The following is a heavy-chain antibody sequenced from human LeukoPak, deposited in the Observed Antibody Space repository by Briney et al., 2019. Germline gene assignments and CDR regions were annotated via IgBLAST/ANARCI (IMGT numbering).Heavy chain of an antibody. Sequence: SETLSLTCAVYGGSFSGYYWSWIRQPPGKGLEWIGEINHSGSTNYNPSLKSRVTISVDTSKNQFSLKLSSVTAADTAVYYCHFQIRLGELPGQPRPTKRARRDAFDIWGQGTMVTVSS. V-gene: IGHV4-34*01. CDR1: GGSFSGYY. D-gene: IGHD3-16*01. CDR2: INHSGST. CDR3: HFQIRLGELPGQPRPTKRARRDAFDI. J-gene: IGHJ3*02.